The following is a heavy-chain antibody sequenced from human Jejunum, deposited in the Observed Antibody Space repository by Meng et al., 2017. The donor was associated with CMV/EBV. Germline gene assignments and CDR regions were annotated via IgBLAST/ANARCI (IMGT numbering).Heavy chain of an antibody. V-gene: IGHV3-21*01. CDR2: ISSSSSYI. Sequence: SGFTFSSYSMTCVRQAPGKGLEWVSSISSSSSYIYYPDSVRGRFTISRDNAKNSLYMQMNSLRAEDTAVYYCARLFTTTFGHSFDIWGQGTMVTVSS. CDR3: ARLFTTTFGHSFDI. CDR1: GFTFSSYS. J-gene: IGHJ3*02. D-gene: IGHD1-14*01.